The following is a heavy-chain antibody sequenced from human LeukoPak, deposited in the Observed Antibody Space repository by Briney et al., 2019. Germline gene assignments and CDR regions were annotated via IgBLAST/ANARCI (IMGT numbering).Heavy chain of an antibody. V-gene: IGHV3-11*01. CDR3: ARPTYSSGWYYFDY. CDR1: GFTFSDYY. CDR2: ISSSGSSI. J-gene: IGHJ4*02. Sequence: PGGSLRLSCAASGFTFSDYYVSWIRQAPGKGLEWVSYISSSGSSIYYADSVKGRFTISRDNAKNSLYLQMNSLRAEDTAVYYCARPTYSSGWYYFDYWGQGTLVTVSS. D-gene: IGHD6-19*01.